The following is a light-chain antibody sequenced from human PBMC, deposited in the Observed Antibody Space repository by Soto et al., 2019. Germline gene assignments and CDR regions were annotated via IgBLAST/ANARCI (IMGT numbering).Light chain of an antibody. CDR3: QQFDNLPLT. CDR1: QDISNY. V-gene: IGKV1-33*01. J-gene: IGKJ4*01. CDR2: DAS. Sequence: DIQMTQSPSSLSASVGDRVTITCQASQDISNYLNWYQQKPGKAPKILIYDASVLEAGVPSRFSGGGSWTHFTLTISSLQAEDVATYYCQQFDNLPLTFGGRTKVEIK.